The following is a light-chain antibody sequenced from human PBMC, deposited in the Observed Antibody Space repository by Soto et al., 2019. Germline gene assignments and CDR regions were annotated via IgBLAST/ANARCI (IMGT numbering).Light chain of an antibody. V-gene: IGKV1-5*03. CDR1: QSISTW. J-gene: IGKJ4*01. CDR3: QQYNSSPLT. Sequence: DIQMTQSPSTLSASVGDRVTITCRASQSISTWLVWFQQKPGKAPNLLIYKASSLESGVPSRFSGSGSGTEFTLTINTLQPDDFATYYCQQYNSSPLTFGGGTKVEIK. CDR2: KAS.